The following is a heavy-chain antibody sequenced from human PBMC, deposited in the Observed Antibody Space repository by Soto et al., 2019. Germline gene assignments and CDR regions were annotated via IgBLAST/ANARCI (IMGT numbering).Heavy chain of an antibody. Sequence: DVQLVESGGGLVKPGESLRLSCAASGFAFSDFGMNWVRQAPGKGLEWVSSISRAGSPIYYADSLRGRFTISRDDSNNSVYLPVSRLIPEDTGIYYCARDRHAYGDFKWFDPWCQGTLVTVSS. CDR3: ARDRHAYGDFKWFDP. CDR1: GFAFSDFG. J-gene: IGHJ5*02. D-gene: IGHD4-17*01. V-gene: IGHV3-21*01. CDR2: ISRAGSPI.